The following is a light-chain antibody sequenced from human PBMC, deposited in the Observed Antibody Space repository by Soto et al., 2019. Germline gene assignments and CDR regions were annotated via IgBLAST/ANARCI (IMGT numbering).Light chain of an antibody. Sequence: VLTQSPATLSLFPGERATLSCRASQTLRSTYLTWYQQKPVQAPRLLIYGVSSRATGIPDRFSGSGSGTDFTLTISKLEPEDFAVYYCQQYGSSPYTFGQGTKLEI. J-gene: IGKJ2*01. V-gene: IGKV3-20*01. CDR3: QQYGSSPYT. CDR2: GVS. CDR1: QTLRSTY.